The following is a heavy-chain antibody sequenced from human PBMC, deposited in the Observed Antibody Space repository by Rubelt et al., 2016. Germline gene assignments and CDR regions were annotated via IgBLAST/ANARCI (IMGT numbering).Heavy chain of an antibody. CDR3: ARPLRAYYYGMDV. CDR1: GGSISSGSYY. J-gene: IGHJ6*02. CDR2: IYFSGST. V-gene: IGHV4-39*02. Sequence: QLQLQESGPGLVKPSETLSLTCSVSGGSISSGSYYWGWIRQPPGKGLEWIGSIYFSGSTYYNPSLKGRVTISVDTSKNHFSLKLTSVTAADTTVYYCARPLRAYYYGMDVWGQGTTVTVSS. D-gene: IGHD3-10*01.